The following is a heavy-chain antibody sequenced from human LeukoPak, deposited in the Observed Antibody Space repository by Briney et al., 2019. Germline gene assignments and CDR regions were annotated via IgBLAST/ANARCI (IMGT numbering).Heavy chain of an antibody. D-gene: IGHD3-22*01. J-gene: IGHJ4*02. CDR1: GFTFSNYG. CDR2: ISYDGSNK. Sequence: GRSLRLSCAASGFTFSNYGMHWVRQAPGKGLEWVAVISYDGSNKYYADSVKGRFTISRDNSKNSLYLQMNSLRAEDTAVYYCASLGTYDSSGYQDYWGQGTLVTVSS. V-gene: IGHV3-30*03. CDR3: ASLGTYDSSGYQDY.